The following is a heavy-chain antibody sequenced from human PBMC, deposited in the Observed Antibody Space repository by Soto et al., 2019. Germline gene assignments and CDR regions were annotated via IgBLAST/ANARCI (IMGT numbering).Heavy chain of an antibody. CDR3: ARVTPSPAVYFDY. J-gene: IGHJ4*02. V-gene: IGHV3-7*05. D-gene: IGHD2-2*01. Sequence: GGSLRLSCPASGFTFSSYWMSWVRQAPGKGLEWVANIKQDGSEKYYVDTVKGRFTISRDNAKNSLYLQMNSLRAEDTAVYYCARVTPSPAVYFDYWGQGTLVTVSS. CDR2: IKQDGSEK. CDR1: GFTFSSYW.